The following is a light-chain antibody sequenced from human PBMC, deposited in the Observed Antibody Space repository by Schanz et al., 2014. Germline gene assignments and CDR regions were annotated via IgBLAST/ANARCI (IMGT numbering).Light chain of an antibody. V-gene: IGLV2-14*03. CDR2: DVT. CDR3: CSYAGSSTWV. CDR1: SGDIGRYNY. Sequence: QSALTQPASVSGSPGQSITISCTGTSGDIGRYNYVSWYQQHPGKVPKLMIYDVTNRPSGVSHRFSGSKSANTASLTISGLQAEDEADYYCCSYAGSSTWVFGGGTKLTVL. J-gene: IGLJ3*02.